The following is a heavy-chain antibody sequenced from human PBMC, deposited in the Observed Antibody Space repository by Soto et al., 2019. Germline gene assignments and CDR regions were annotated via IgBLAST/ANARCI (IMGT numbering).Heavy chain of an antibody. CDR3: ARVVVPDHYDFWSGYWTSLVY. D-gene: IGHD3-3*01. Sequence: ASVKVSCKASGYTFTSYGISWVRQAPGQGLEGMGWISAYNGTTTYAQKLKGRVTMTTDTSTSTAYMELRSLRSDDTAVYYCARVVVPDHYDFWSGYWTSLVYWDQGTLVTGSS. CDR2: ISAYNGTT. V-gene: IGHV1-18*01. J-gene: IGHJ4*02. CDR1: GYTFTSYG.